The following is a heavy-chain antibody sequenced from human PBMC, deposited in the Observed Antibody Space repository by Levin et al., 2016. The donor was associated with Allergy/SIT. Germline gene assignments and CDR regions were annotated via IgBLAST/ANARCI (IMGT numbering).Heavy chain of an antibody. CDR3: ARWYSGEGYWFDP. J-gene: IGHJ5*02. D-gene: IGHD1-26*01. V-gene: IGHV1-69*01. Sequence: WVRQAPGQGLEWMGGIIPIFGTANYAQKFQGRVTITADESTSTAYMELSSLRSEDTAVYYCARWYSGEGYWFDPWGQGTLVTVSS. CDR2: IIPIFGTA.